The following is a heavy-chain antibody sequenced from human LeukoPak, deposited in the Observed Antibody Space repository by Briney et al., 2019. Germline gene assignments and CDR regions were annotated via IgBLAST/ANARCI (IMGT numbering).Heavy chain of an antibody. CDR3: ARGQGDDYGDNGLDY. D-gene: IGHD4-17*01. CDR2: MYYSGSA. Sequence: SETLSLTCTVSGGSISSTSYYWAWIRQPPGKGPEWIGSMYYSGSAYYNPSLKSRVTISVDTSKNQFSLKLSSVTAADTAVYYCARGQGDDYGDNGLDYWGQGTLVTVSS. J-gene: IGHJ4*02. V-gene: IGHV4-39*07. CDR1: GGSISSTSYY.